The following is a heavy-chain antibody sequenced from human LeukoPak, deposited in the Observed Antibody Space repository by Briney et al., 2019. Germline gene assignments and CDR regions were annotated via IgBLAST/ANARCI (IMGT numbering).Heavy chain of an antibody. J-gene: IGHJ4*02. CDR1: GFSLSTSGVG. V-gene: IGHV2-5*02. CDR3: AHTTYFYASSAFYYHFDY. CDR2: IYWGDDK. D-gene: IGHD3-22*01. Sequence: SGPTLVKPTQTLTLTCTFSGFSLSTSGVGVGWIRQPPGKALEWLALIYWGDDKRYSPSLKSRLTITKDTSKNQVVLTMTNMDPVDTATYYCAHTTYFYASSAFYYHFDYWGQGTQATVSS.